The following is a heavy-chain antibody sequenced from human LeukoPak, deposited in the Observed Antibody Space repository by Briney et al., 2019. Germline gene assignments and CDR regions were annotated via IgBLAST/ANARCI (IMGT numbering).Heavy chain of an antibody. Sequence: GGSLRLSCAASVFTFSNHDMSWVRQAPGKGLEWVSGISGSGGSTYYADSVKGRFTIYRDNSKNTLYLQMNSLRAEDTAVYYCAKDSCSGGGCYPGAEYFQHWGQGTLVTVSS. CDR1: VFTFSNHD. CDR2: ISGSGGST. V-gene: IGHV3-23*01. D-gene: IGHD2-15*01. CDR3: AKDSCSGGGCYPGAEYFQH. J-gene: IGHJ1*01.